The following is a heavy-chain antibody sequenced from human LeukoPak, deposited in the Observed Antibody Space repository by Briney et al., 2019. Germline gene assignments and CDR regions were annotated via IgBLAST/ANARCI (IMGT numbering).Heavy chain of an antibody. D-gene: IGHD1/OR15-1a*01. V-gene: IGHV4-34*01. J-gene: IGHJ5*02. Sequence: SETLSLTCAVYGGSFSGYYWSWIRQPPGKGLEWIGEINHSGSTNYNPSLKSRVTISVDTSKSQFSLKLSSVTAADTAVYYCARGMTETRLFDPWGQGTLVTVSS. CDR1: GGSFSGYY. CDR2: INHSGST. CDR3: ARGMTETRLFDP.